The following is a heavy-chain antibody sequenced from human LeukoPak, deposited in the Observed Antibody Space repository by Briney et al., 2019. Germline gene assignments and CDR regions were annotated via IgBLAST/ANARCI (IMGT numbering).Heavy chain of an antibody. D-gene: IGHD6-19*01. CDR1: GFTFSSYA. Sequence: PGGSLRLSCAASGFTFSSYAMRWVRQAPGKGLEWVSAISGNGGSTYYADSVKGRVTISRDNSKNTLYLQMNSLRAEDTAVYYCAKDRSSGWYGPGNFDYWGQGTLVTVSS. J-gene: IGHJ4*02. V-gene: IGHV3-23*01. CDR3: AKDRSSGWYGPGNFDY. CDR2: ISGNGGST.